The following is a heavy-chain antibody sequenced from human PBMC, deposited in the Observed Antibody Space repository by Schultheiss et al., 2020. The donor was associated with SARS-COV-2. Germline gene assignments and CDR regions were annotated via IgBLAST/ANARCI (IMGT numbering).Heavy chain of an antibody. CDR3: AREVTMVQGVAGMDV. CDR1: GGSISSGGYY. V-gene: IGHV4-31*03. J-gene: IGHJ6*02. Sequence: SQTLSLTCTVSGGSISSGGYYWSWIRQPPGKGLEWIGYIYYSGSTYYNPSLKSRVTISVDTSKNQFSLKLSSVTAADTAVYYCAREVTMVQGVAGMDVWGQGTTVTVSS. CDR2: IYYSGST. D-gene: IGHD3-10*01.